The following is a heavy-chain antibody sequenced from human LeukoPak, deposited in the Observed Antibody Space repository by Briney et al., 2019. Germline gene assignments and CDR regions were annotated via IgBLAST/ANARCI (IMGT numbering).Heavy chain of an antibody. J-gene: IGHJ4*02. V-gene: IGHV3-15*01. CDR3: AKDSGVTIFGVATEAVDY. D-gene: IGHD3-3*01. CDR1: GLSLSNAW. CDR2: IKSKTDGETT. Sequence: GGSLRLSCVASGLSLSNAWMSWVRQAPGKGLGWVGRIKSKTDGETTDFAASVKGRFIILRDESKNTLYLQMNSLRAEDTAVYYCAKDSGVTIFGVATEAVDYWGQGTLVTVSS.